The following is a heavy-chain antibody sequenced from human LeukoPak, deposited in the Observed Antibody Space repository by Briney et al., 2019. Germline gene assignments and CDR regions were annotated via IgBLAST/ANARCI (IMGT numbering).Heavy chain of an antibody. CDR2: IYPSDSDT. CDR3: AARMVYATDDAFDI. CDR1: GYSFTSYW. Sequence: GESLQISCKGSGYSFTSYWIGWVRQMPGKGLEWMGIIYPSDSDTRYSPSFQGQVTISADKSISTAYLQWSSLKASDTAMYYCAARMVYATDDAFDIWGQGTMVTVSS. D-gene: IGHD2-8*01. V-gene: IGHV5-51*01. J-gene: IGHJ3*02.